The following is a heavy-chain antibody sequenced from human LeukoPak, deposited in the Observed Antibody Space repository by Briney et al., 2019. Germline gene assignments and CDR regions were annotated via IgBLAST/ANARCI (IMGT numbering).Heavy chain of an antibody. J-gene: IGHJ4*02. Sequence: GGSLRLSCAASGFTFSSYSMNWVRQAPGKGLEWVSSISSSSYIYYADSVKGRFTISRDNAKNSLYLQMNSLRAEDTAVYYCAREVGATLPTSPSSFDYWGQGTLVTVSS. V-gene: IGHV3-21*01. D-gene: IGHD1-26*01. CDR2: ISSSSYI. CDR3: AREVGATLPTSPSSFDY. CDR1: GFTFSSYS.